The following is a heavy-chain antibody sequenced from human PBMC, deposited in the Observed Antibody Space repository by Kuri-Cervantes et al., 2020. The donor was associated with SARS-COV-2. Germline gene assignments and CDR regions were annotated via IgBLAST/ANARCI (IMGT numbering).Heavy chain of an antibody. D-gene: IGHD2/OR15-2a*01. Sequence: SETLSLTCTSSGGRISGYYWSWIRQSAGKGLEFIGRVYSSGGTNYNPSLESRVTMSIDAAKNQVSLRLTSVTAADTAVYYCARGILGDDSIHYGMDVWAKGPRSPSP. CDR1: GGRISGYY. V-gene: IGHV4-4*07. J-gene: IGHJ6*02. CDR3: ARGILGDDSIHYGMDV. CDR2: VYSSGGT.